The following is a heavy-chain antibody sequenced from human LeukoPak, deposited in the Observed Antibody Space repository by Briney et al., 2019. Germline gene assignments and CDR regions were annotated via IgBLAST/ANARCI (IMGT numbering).Heavy chain of an antibody. V-gene: IGHV3-7*01. J-gene: IGHJ4*02. Sequence: GGSLRLSCAASGFTFSSYWMSWVRQAPGKGLEWVANIKQDGSEKYYVDSVKGQFTISRDNAKNSLYLQMNSLRAEDTAVCYCARDRGYSSFDYWGQGTLVTVSS. CDR3: ARDRGYSSFDY. CDR1: GFTFSSYW. D-gene: IGHD6-19*01. CDR2: IKQDGSEK.